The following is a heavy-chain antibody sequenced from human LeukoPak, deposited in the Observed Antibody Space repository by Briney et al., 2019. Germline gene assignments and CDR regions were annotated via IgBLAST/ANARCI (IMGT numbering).Heavy chain of an antibody. V-gene: IGHV3-30*02. CDR3: ARVELAPYYYYMDV. CDR2: IRYDGSNK. CDR1: GFSFSSFG. J-gene: IGHJ6*03. D-gene: IGHD1-7*01. Sequence: GGSLRLSCVASGFSFSSFGMHWVRQAPGKGLEWVAFIRYDGSNKYYADSVKGRFTISRDNAKNSLYLQMNSLRAEDTAVYYCARVELAPYYYYMDVWGKGTTVTVSS.